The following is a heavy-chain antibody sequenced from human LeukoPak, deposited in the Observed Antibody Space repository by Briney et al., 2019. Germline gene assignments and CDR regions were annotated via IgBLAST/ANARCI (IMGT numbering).Heavy chain of an antibody. J-gene: IGHJ4*02. D-gene: IGHD2-21*02. CDR1: GGSFSGYY. CDR3: ARHSCGGDCYLFDY. Sequence: TSETLSLTCAVYGGSFSGYYWSWIRQPPGKGLEWIGEINHSGSTNYNPSLKSRVTISVDTSKNQFSLKLSSVTAADTAVYYCARHSCGGDCYLFDYWGQGTLVTVSS. CDR2: INHSGST. V-gene: IGHV4-34*01.